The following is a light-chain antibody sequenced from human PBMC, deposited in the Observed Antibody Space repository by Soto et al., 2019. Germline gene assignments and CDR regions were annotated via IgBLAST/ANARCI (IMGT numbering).Light chain of an antibody. CDR2: DVA. J-gene: IGLJ1*01. CDR3: MSFTSSNTYV. CDR1: SSDVGAYNF. V-gene: IGLV2-14*03. Sequence: QSVLTQPASVSGSPGQSITISCTGTSSDVGAYNFVSWYQHYPDKAPKVVIYDVANRPSGVSYRFSASKSGNTASLTISGLQAEDEADYYYMSFTSSNTYVFGTGTKVTVL.